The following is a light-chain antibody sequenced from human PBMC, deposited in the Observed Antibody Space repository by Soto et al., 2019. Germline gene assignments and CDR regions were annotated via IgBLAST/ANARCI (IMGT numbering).Light chain of an antibody. CDR2: GAS. J-gene: IGKJ1*01. Sequence: EIVLTQSPGTLSLSPGERATLSCRASQSVSSSYLAWYQQKPGQAPRVLIYGASSRATGIPDRFSGSESGTDFTLTISRLEPEDFALYYCQQYGSSPWTFGQGTKVEIK. CDR1: QSVSSSY. CDR3: QQYGSSPWT. V-gene: IGKV3-20*01.